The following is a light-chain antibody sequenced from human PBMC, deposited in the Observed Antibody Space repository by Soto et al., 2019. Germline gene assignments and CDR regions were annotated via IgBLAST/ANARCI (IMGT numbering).Light chain of an antibody. V-gene: IGLV2-14*01. CDR1: SSDVGGYNY. CDR2: DVS. J-gene: IGLJ2*01. Sequence: QSALTQPASVSGSPGQSITISCTGTSSDVGGYNYVSWYQQHPGKAPKLMIYDVSNRPSGVSNRFSGSKSGNTASLTISGLQAEDEADYYCSSYTSSSTLGVFGGGTTHRP. CDR3: SSYTSSSTLGV.